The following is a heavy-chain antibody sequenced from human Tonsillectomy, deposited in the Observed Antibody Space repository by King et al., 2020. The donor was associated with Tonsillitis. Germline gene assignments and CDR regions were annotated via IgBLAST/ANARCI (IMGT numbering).Heavy chain of an antibody. CDR2: ISSSGSTI. V-gene: IGHV3-11*01. D-gene: IGHD4-17*01. CDR3: ARARGDYGDYGRGSWFDP. Sequence: VQLVQSGGGLVKPGGSLRLSCAASGFPFSDYYMSWIRQAPGKGLEWVSYISSSGSTIYYADSVKGRFTISRDNAKNSLYLQMNSLRAEDTAVYYCARARGDYGDYGRGSWFDPWGQGTLVTVSS. CDR1: GFPFSDYY. J-gene: IGHJ5*02.